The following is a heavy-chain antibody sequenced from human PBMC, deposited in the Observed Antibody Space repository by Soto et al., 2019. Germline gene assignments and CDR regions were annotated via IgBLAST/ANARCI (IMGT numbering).Heavy chain of an antibody. CDR3: VRGAFADYAPSVVH. J-gene: IGHJ4*02. Sequence: QVLLEQSGAEVKKSGSSVRVSCRDSGDRFTTDAFSWVRQAPGQGLEYVGGVIPLAGVPNYAQKFQGRVTITADESTATMYMELNSLKFDDTAVYYCVRGAFADYAPSVVHWGQGTLITVSS. CDR1: GDRFTTDA. V-gene: IGHV1-69*01. D-gene: IGHD4-17*01. CDR2: VIPLAGVP.